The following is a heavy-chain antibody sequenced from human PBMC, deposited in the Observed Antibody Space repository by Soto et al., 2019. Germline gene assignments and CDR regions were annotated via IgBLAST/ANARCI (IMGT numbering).Heavy chain of an antibody. Sequence: SGGSLRLSWAASGCNCSSYGMHWVRQAPDKGLEWVAVIWYDGSNKYYADSVKGRFTISRDNSKNTLYLQMNSLRAEDTAVYYCARGRHDYGDYAPDVYYYGMDVWGQGTTVTVSS. J-gene: IGHJ6*02. V-gene: IGHV3-33*01. CDR1: GCNCSSYG. D-gene: IGHD4-17*01. CDR2: IWYDGSNK. CDR3: ARGRHDYGDYAPDVYYYGMDV.